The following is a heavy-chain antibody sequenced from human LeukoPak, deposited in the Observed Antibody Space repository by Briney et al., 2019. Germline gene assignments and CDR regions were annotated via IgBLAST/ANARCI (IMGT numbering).Heavy chain of an antibody. J-gene: IGHJ4*02. CDR2: IIPIFGTA. Sequence: ASVKVSCTASRGTFSSYAISWVRQAPGQGLEWMGGIIPIFGTANYAQKFQGRVTITADESTSTAYMELSSLRSEDTAVYYCARDLSSGWPDYWGQGTLVTVSS. CDR1: RGTFSSYA. CDR3: ARDLSSGWPDY. D-gene: IGHD6-19*01. V-gene: IGHV1-69*13.